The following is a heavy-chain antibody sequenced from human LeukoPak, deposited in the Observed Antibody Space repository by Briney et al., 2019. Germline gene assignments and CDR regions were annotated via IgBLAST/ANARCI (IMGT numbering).Heavy chain of an antibody. CDR3: ARDPASWTYYDSSGYYDY. D-gene: IGHD3-22*01. Sequence: GGSLRLSCVASGFTFSTYGMHWVRQAPGKGLEWVAIIWYDGSNKYYADSVKGRFTISSDNSKNTLYLQMNSLRAEDTAVYYCARDPASWTYYDSSGYYDYWGQGTLVTVFS. J-gene: IGHJ4*02. CDR2: IWYDGSNK. CDR1: GFTFSTYG. V-gene: IGHV3-33*01.